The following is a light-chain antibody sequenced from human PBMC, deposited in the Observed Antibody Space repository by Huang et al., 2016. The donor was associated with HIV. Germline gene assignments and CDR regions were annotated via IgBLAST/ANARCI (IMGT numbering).Light chain of an antibody. V-gene: IGKV3-15*01. CDR2: GTS. CDR3: QHYNNWPPTWT. Sequence: EIVMTQSPVTLSVSPGEKATLSCRASQSVSRNLAWYQQRPGQAPRLLLYGTSARATGIPARFSGSGSGTEFTLTISSLQSEDSAIYYCQHYNNWPPTWTFGQGTKVEIK. CDR1: QSVSRN. J-gene: IGKJ1*01.